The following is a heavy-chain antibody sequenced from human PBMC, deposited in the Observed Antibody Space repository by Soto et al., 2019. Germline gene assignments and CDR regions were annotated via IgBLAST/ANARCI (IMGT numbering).Heavy chain of an antibody. CDR3: AGTGEYYYDSSGPPNAFDI. V-gene: IGHV5-51*01. CDR1: GYSFTSYW. D-gene: IGHD3-22*01. Sequence: GESLKISCKGSGYSFTSYWIGWVRQMPGKGLEWMGIIYPGDSDTRYSLSFQGQVTISADKSISTAYLQWSSLKASDTAMYYCAGTGEYYYDSSGPPNAFDIWGQGTMVTVSS. J-gene: IGHJ3*02. CDR2: IYPGDSDT.